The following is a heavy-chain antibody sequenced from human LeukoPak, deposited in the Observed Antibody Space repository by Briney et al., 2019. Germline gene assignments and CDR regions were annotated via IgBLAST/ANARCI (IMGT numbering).Heavy chain of an antibody. CDR3: ARASYGDYNFDY. Sequence: SETLSLTCTVSGGSISSYYWSWIRQPPGKGLEWIGYIYYSGSTNYNPSLKSRVTISVDTSKNQFSLKLSSVTAADTAVYYCARASYGDYNFDYWGQGTLVTVSS. CDR2: IYYSGST. V-gene: IGHV4-59*13. J-gene: IGHJ4*02. CDR1: GGSISSYY. D-gene: IGHD4-17*01.